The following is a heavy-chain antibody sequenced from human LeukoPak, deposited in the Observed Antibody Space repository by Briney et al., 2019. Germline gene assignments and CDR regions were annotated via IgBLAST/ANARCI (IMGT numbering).Heavy chain of an antibody. J-gene: IGHJ4*02. CDR2: ISGSGGST. CDR1: GFTFSSYA. D-gene: IGHD3-22*01. CDR3: AKDPGTTYYYDSSGYFRGDH. Sequence: GRSLRLSCAASGFTFSSYAMSWVRQAPGKGLEWVSAISGSGGSTYYADSVKGRFTISRDNSKNTLYLQMNSLRAEDTAVYYCAKDPGTTYYYDSSGYFRGDHWGQGTLVTVSS. V-gene: IGHV3-23*01.